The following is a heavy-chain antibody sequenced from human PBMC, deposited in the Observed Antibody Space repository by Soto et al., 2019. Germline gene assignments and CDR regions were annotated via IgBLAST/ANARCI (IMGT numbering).Heavy chain of an antibody. Sequence: SRPQHVNDTQSLTQDCSSPGFSHTTRREGVGWIRQPPGKALEWLAHNYWSGDEHYRPSLKSRLSITKDTSKNQVVLTMTNMDPVDTATYYCARGLAARPVFAFDFWGQGTMVTVS. CDR3: ARGLAARPVFAFDF. V-gene: IGHV2-5*01. CDR1: GFSHTTRREG. CDR2: NYWSGDE. J-gene: IGHJ3*01. D-gene: IGHD6-6*01.